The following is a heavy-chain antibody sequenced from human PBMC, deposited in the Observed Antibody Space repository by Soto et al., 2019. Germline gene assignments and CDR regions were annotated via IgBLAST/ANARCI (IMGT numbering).Heavy chain of an antibody. J-gene: IGHJ4*02. Sequence: QVQLVESGGGVVQPGKSLRLSCAASGFTFSSYGMHWVRQAPGKGLEWVAVISYDGTSKYYADSVKGRFTISRDNSKNTLFLQLNSLRADDTATYYCAKDRPPNGSYFPDSWGQGTLVTVSS. CDR2: ISYDGTSK. CDR1: GFTFSSYG. D-gene: IGHD1-26*01. CDR3: AKDRPPNGSYFPDS. V-gene: IGHV3-30*18.